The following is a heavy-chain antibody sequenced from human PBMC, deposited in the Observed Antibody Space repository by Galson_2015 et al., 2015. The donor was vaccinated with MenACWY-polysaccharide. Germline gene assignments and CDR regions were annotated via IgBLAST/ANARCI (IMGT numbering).Heavy chain of an antibody. Sequence: SVKVSCKASGYTFTSYGISWVRQAPGQGLEWMGWISAYNGNTNYAQKLQGRVTMTTDTSTSTAYMELRSLRSDDTAVYYCARDVPAAMRKPFDYWGQGTLVTVSS. D-gene: IGHD2-2*01. CDR1: GYTFTSYG. CDR3: ARDVPAAMRKPFDY. V-gene: IGHV1-18*01. J-gene: IGHJ4*02. CDR2: ISAYNGNT.